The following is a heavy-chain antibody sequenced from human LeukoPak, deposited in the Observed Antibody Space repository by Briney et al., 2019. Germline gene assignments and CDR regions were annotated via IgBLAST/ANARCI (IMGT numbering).Heavy chain of an antibody. J-gene: IGHJ4*02. CDR2: INPNTGGA. Sequence: ASVKVSCKASGYTFTAYYLHWVRQAPGQGLEWMGWINPNTGGAKYAQKFQGRLTMTRDTSINTVYMGLRSLRSDDTAVYYCARAPPHYYGSGSYVFDYWGQGALVTVSS. V-gene: IGHV1-2*02. CDR3: ARAPPHYYGSGSYVFDY. CDR1: GYTFTAYY. D-gene: IGHD3-10*01.